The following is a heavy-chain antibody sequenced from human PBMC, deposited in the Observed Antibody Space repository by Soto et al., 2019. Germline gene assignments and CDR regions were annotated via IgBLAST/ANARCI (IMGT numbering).Heavy chain of an antibody. V-gene: IGHV3-33*01. J-gene: IGHJ4*02. Sequence: PGGSLRLSCAASGFTFSSYGMHWVRQAPGKGLEWVAVIWYDGSNKYYADYVKGRFTISRDNSKNTLYLQINSLRAEDTAVYYCVREIGSSVRDYWGQGTLVTVSS. CDR2: IWYDGSNK. CDR1: GFTFSSYG. D-gene: IGHD6-6*01. CDR3: VREIGSSVRDY.